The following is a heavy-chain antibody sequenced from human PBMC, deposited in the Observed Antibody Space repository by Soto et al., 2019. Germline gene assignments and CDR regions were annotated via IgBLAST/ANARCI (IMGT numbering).Heavy chain of an antibody. CDR2: MNPNSGNT. V-gene: IGHV1-8*01. D-gene: IGHD4-17*01. CDR3: ARGVNTTVVTPAGY. Sequence: ASVKVSCKASGYTFTSYDINWVRQATGQGLEWMGWMNPNSGNTGYAQKFQGRVTMTRNTSISTAYMELSSLRSEDTAVYYCARGVNTTVVTPAGYWGQGTLVTVSS. J-gene: IGHJ4*02. CDR1: GYTFTSYD.